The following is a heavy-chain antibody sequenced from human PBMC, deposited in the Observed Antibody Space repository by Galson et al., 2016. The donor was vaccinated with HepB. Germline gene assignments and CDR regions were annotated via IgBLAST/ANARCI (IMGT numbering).Heavy chain of an antibody. CDR3: AKDLQSSGWYGPFDF. J-gene: IGHJ4*02. Sequence: SLRLSCAASGFTFRNYAMSWVRQAPGKGLEWVSAISRSGDSTYYADSVKGRFTISRDNSKNTLDQQMNSLRAEDTAVYYCAKDLQSSGWYGPFDFWGQGTLLTVSS. V-gene: IGHV3-23*01. CDR1: GFTFRNYA. CDR2: ISRSGDST. D-gene: IGHD6-13*01.